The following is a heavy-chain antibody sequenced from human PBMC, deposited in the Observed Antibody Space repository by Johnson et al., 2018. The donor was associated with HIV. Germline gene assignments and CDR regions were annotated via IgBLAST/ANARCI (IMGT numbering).Heavy chain of an antibody. D-gene: IGHD3-10*01. V-gene: IGHV3-74*02. J-gene: IGHJ3*02. CDR3: ARGALGSFDI. CDR2: IKTDGSDT. Sequence: VQLVESGGDSVQPGGSLRLSCAASGFIFSNYWMHWVRQAPGKGLIWVACIKTDGSDTNYADSVKGRFTISRDNAKNTVYFQMDSLRDEDMAVYYCARGALGSFDIWGQGTMVTVSA. CDR1: GFIFSNYW.